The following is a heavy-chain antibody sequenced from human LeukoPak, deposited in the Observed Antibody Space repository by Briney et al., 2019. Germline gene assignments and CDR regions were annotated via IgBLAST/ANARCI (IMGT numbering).Heavy chain of an antibody. Sequence: SETLSLTCTVSGYSISSGYYWGWIRQPPGKGLEWIGSIFHSGSTYYNPSLKSRVTISVDTSKNQFSLKLSSVTAADTAVYYCARDSVLYYFDYWGQGTLVTVSS. CDR1: GYSISSGYY. CDR2: IFHSGST. D-gene: IGHD6-6*01. J-gene: IGHJ4*02. V-gene: IGHV4-38-2*02. CDR3: ARDSVLYYFDY.